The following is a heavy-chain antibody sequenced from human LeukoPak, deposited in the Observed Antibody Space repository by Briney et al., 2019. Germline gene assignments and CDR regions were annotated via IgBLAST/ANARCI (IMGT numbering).Heavy chain of an antibody. CDR1: GFTFSSYW. CDR2: IEQDGSEK. CDR3: ARSQLWLRDYFDY. Sequence: GGSLRLSCAASGFTFSSYWMSWVRQAPGKGLEWVANIEQDGSEKYYVDSVKGRFTISRDNAKNSLYLQMNSLRAEDTAVYYCARSQLWLRDYFDYWGQGTLVTVSS. V-gene: IGHV3-7*01. J-gene: IGHJ4*02. D-gene: IGHD5-18*01.